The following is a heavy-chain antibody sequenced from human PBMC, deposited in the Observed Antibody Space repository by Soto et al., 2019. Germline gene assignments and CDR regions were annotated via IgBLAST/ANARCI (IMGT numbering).Heavy chain of an antibody. CDR2: IIPILGIA. CDR3: ARAVPYSSSWYPFDY. CDR1: GGTFSSYT. V-gene: IGHV1-69*02. Sequence: QVQLVQSGAEVKKPGSSVKVSCKASGGTFSSYTISWVRQAPGQGLEWMGRIIPILGIANYAQKFQGRVTITADKSTSTAYMELLSLRSEDPAVYYCARAVPYSSSWYPFDYWGQGTLVTVSS. J-gene: IGHJ4*02. D-gene: IGHD6-13*01.